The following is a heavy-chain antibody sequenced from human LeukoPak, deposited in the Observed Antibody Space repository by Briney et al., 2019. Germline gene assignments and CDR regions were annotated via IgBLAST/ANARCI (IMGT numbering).Heavy chain of an antibody. Sequence: PSETLSLTCAVYGGSFSGYYWSWIRQPPGKGLEWIGEINHSGSTNYNPSLKSRVTISVDTSKNQFSLKLSSVTAADTAVYYCARGAYYYGSGSYYNVIPRTSNWFDPWSQGTLVTVSS. V-gene: IGHV4-34*01. CDR3: ARGAYYYGSGSYYNVIPRTSNWFDP. CDR1: GGSFSGYY. J-gene: IGHJ5*02. D-gene: IGHD3-10*01. CDR2: INHSGST.